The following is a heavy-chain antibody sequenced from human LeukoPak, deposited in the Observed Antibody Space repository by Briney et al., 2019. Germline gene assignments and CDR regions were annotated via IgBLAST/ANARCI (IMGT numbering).Heavy chain of an antibody. CDR3: ARRVGNSYYDSSGYYYVRGPYDY. V-gene: IGHV5-51*01. CDR2: IYPGDSDT. D-gene: IGHD3-22*01. CDR1: GYTFTNYW. J-gene: IGHJ4*02. Sequence: GESLKISCQTSGYTFTNYWIGWVRQMPGKGLEWMGIIYPGDSDTRYSPSFQGQVTISADKSISTAYLQWSSLKASDTAMYYCARRVGNSYYDSSGYYYVRGPYDYWGQGTLVTVSS.